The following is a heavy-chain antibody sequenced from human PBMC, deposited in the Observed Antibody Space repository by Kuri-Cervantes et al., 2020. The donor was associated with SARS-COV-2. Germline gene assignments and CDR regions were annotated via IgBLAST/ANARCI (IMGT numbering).Heavy chain of an antibody. J-gene: IGHJ4*02. CDR2: INSDGSST. V-gene: IGHV3-74*01. D-gene: IGHD3-22*01. CDR1: GFTFSSYW. CDR3: ARDYYDSSGVY. Sequence: GESLKISCAASGFTFSSYWMHWVRQAPGKGLVWVSRINSDGSSTSYADSVKGRFTISRDNAKNTLYLQMNGLRAEDTAVYYCARDYYDSSGVYWSQGTLVTVSS.